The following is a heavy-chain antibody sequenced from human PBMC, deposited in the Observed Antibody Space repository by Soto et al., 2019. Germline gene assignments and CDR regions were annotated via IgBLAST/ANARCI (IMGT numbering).Heavy chain of an antibody. J-gene: IGHJ4*02. CDR3: ARGNTAMASFDY. Sequence: SETLSLTCAVYGGSFSGYYWSWIRQPPGKGLEWIGEINHSGSTNYNPSLKSRATISVDTSKNQFSLKLSSVTAADTAVYYCARGNTAMASFDYWGQGTLVTVSS. D-gene: IGHD5-18*01. CDR2: INHSGST. V-gene: IGHV4-34*01. CDR1: GGSFSGYY.